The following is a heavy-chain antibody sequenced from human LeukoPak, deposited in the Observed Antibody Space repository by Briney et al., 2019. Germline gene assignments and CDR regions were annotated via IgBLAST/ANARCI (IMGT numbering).Heavy chain of an antibody. V-gene: IGHV1-69*05. D-gene: IGHD3-10*01. CDR3: ARGYYYGSGIGAFDI. J-gene: IGHJ3*02. CDR2: IIPIFGTA. CDR1: GGALSSYA. Sequence: EASVKVSCKASGGALSSYAISWVRQAPGQGLEWMGGIIPIFGTANYEQKFQGRVTITTDESTSTAYMELSSLRSEDTAVYYCARGYYYGSGIGAFDIWGQGTMVTVSS.